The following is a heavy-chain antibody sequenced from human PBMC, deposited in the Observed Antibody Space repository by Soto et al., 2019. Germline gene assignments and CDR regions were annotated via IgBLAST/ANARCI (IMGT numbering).Heavy chain of an antibody. V-gene: IGHV3-30-3*01. CDR3: ARETAMVSFDY. D-gene: IGHD5-18*01. J-gene: IGHJ4*02. CDR1: GFTFSSYA. CDR2: ISYDGSNK. Sequence: VGSLRLSCAASGFTFSSYAMHWVRQAPGKGLEWVAVISYDGSNKYYADSVKGRFTISRDNSKNTLYLQMNSLRAEDTAVYYCARETAMVSFDYWGQGTLVTVSS.